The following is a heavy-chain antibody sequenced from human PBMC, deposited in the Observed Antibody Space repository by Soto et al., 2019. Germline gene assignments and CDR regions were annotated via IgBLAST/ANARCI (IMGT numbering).Heavy chain of an antibody. J-gene: IGHJ4*02. CDR2: IWYDGSNK. CDR1: GFTFSSYG. V-gene: IGHV3-33*01. Sequence: QVQLVESGGGVVQPGRSLRLSCAASGFTFSSYGMHWVRQAPGKGLEWVAVIWYDGSNKYYADSVKGRFTISRDNSKNTLYLQMNSLRAEDTAVYYCARDSSDYGTLYYFDYWGQETLVTVSS. D-gene: IGHD4-17*01. CDR3: ARDSSDYGTLYYFDY.